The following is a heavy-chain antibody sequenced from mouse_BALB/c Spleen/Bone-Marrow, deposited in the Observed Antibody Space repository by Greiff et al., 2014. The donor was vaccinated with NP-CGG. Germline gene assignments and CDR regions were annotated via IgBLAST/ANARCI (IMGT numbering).Heavy chain of an antibody. D-gene: IGHD2-4*01. V-gene: IGHV14-3*02. CDR3: AKYGGLRYAMDY. Sequence: EVKLMESGAELVKPGASVKLSCTASGFNIKDTHMHWVKQRPEQGLEWIGGIDPANGNTKYDPKFQGKATITADTSSNTAYLQLSSLTSEDTAVYYCAKYGGLRYAMDYWGQGTSVTVSS. CDR2: IDPANGNT. J-gene: IGHJ4*01. CDR1: GFNIKDTH.